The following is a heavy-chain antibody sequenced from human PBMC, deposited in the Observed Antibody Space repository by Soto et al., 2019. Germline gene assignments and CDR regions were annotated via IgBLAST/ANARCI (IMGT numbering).Heavy chain of an antibody. CDR1: RGTFSSYT. Sequence: QVQLVQSGAEVKKPGSSVKVSCKASRGTFSSYTISWVRQAPGQGLEWMGRIIAILGIANYAQKFQGRVTITADKSTSTAYMELSSLRSEDTAVYYCLKAVDPEGVDYWGQGTLVTVSP. CDR3: LKAVDPEGVDY. J-gene: IGHJ4*02. CDR2: IIAILGIA. V-gene: IGHV1-69*02. D-gene: IGHD3-16*01.